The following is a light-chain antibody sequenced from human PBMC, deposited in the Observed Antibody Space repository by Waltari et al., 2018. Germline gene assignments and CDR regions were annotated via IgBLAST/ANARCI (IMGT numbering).Light chain of an antibody. CDR2: GAS. Sequence: EIVVTQSPATLSVSPGERATLSCRASQSVSSNLAWYQQKPGQAPRLLIYGASTRATGIPARFSGSGSGTEFTLTISSLQSEDFAVYYCQQYNTWPNTFGQGTKLEIK. CDR3: QQYNTWPNT. CDR1: QSVSSN. V-gene: IGKV3-15*01. J-gene: IGKJ2*01.